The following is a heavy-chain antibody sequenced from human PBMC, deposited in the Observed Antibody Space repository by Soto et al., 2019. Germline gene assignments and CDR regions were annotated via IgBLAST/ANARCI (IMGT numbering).Heavy chain of an antibody. Sequence: QPQLQESGSGLVKPSQTLSLTCAVSGGSISSGGYSWSWIRQPPGKGLEWIGYIYHSGSTYYNPSLKSRVTTSVDRSKNQFSLKLSAVTAADTAVYYCARVPDRWGQGTLVTVSS. CDR2: IYHSGST. J-gene: IGHJ5*02. D-gene: IGHD2-2*01. CDR1: GGSISSGGYS. CDR3: ARVPDR. V-gene: IGHV4-30-2*01.